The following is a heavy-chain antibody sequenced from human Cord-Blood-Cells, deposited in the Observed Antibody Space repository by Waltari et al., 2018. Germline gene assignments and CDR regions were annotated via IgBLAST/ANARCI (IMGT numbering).Heavy chain of an antibody. V-gene: IGHV4-34*01. D-gene: IGHD3-22*01. CDR2: INHSGST. Sequence: VQLQQWGAGLLKPSENPSLTCAGDGGSLSGYYWRWIRPPAGKGLEWIGEINHSGSTNYNPSLKSRVTISVDTSKNQFSLKLSSVTAADTAVYYCARTPTYDYDSSGYYYDYWGQGTLVTVSS. CDR3: ARTPTYDYDSSGYYYDY. CDR1: GGSLSGYY. J-gene: IGHJ4*02.